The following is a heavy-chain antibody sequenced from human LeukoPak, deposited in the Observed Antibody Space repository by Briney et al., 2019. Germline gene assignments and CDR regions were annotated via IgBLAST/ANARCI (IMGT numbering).Heavy chain of an antibody. CDR1: GYSISSGYY. CDR3: ARVVPAAIRHFDY. V-gene: IGHV4-38-2*02. J-gene: IGHJ4*02. CDR2: IYHSGST. D-gene: IGHD2-2*01. Sequence: SETLSLTCTVSGYSISSGYYWGWIRQPPGKGLEWIGSIYHSGSTYYNPSLKSRVTISVDTSKNQFSLKLSSVTAADTAVYYCARVVPAAIRHFDYWGQGTLVTVSS.